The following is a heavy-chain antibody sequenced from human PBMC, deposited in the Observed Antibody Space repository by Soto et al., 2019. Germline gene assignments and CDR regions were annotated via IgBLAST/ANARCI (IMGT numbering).Heavy chain of an antibody. CDR2: INPNSGGT. CDR1: GYTFTGYY. V-gene: IGHV1-2*02. CDR3: ARVWALNDSSSDAFDI. J-gene: IGHJ3*02. Sequence: ASVKVSCKASGYTFTGYYMHWVRQAPGQGLEWMGWINPNSGGTNYAQKFQGRVTMTRDTSISTAYMELSRLRSDDTAVYYCARVWALNDSSSDAFDIWGQGTMVTVSS. D-gene: IGHD3-22*01.